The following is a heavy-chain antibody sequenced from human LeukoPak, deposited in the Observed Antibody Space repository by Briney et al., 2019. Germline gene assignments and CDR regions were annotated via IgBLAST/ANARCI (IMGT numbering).Heavy chain of an antibody. J-gene: IGHJ4*02. CDR2: IKHSGST. V-gene: IGHV4-34*01. Sequence: PSESLSLTCAVYGGSFSGYYWGWIRQPPGKGLGWIGEIKHSGSTNYNPSLKSRVTISVNPPKNQFSLKLSSVTAANSAVYYCARGTYYYDSRGQGYFDYWGQGTLVTVSS. CDR1: GGSFSGYY. CDR3: ARGTYYYDSRGQGYFDY. D-gene: IGHD3-22*01.